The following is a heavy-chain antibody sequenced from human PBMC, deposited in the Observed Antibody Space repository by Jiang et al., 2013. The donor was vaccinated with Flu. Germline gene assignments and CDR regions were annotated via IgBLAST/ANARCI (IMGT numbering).Heavy chain of an antibody. CDR2: INQDGSEK. CDR1: GFTFSRYW. Sequence: QLLESGGGLVQPGGSLRLSCAASGFTFSRYWMTWVRQAPGKGLEWVANINQDGSEKYYVDSVKGRFTISRDNAKNSLYLQMNSLRAEDTAVYYCARDRFWAAVANPTGFDYWGQGTLVTVSS. J-gene: IGHJ4*02. D-gene: IGHD6-13*01. CDR3: ARDRFWAAVANPTGFDY. V-gene: IGHV3-7*01.